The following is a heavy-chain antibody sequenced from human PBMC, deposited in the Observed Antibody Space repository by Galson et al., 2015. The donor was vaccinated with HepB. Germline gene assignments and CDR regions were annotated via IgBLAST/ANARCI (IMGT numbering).Heavy chain of an antibody. J-gene: IGHJ6*02. Sequence: SVKVSCKASGYTFTSYYMHWVRQAPGQGPEWMGIINPSGGSTSYAQKFQGRVTMTRDTSTSTVYMELSSLRSEDTAVYYCARVARVAVAALRGYYYYYGMDVWGQGTTVTVSS. CDR3: ARVARVAVAALRGYYYYYGMDV. CDR1: GYTFTSYY. V-gene: IGHV1-46*01. D-gene: IGHD6-19*01. CDR2: INPSGGST.